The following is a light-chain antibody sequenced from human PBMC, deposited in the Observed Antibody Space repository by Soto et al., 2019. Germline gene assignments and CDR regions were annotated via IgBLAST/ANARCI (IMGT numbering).Light chain of an antibody. V-gene: IGKV3-20*01. CDR3: QHYCTSPAWQRWS. J-gene: IGKJ1*01. Sequence: EIVLTQSPGTLSLSPGERATLSCRASQSISSSNLAWYQQKPGRAPRLVIYGASSRATGIPDRFSGDGSGTDFTLTISRLEPEDFVVYYCQHYCTSPAWQRWSFGQGTKVEV. CDR2: GAS. CDR1: QSISSSN.